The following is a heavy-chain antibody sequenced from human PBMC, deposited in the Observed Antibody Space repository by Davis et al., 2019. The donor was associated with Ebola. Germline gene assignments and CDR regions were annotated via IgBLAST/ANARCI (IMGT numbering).Heavy chain of an antibody. CDR1: GFTFSSYA. D-gene: IGHD1-26*01. Sequence: PGGSLRLSCAASGFTFSSYAMHGVRQAPGKGLEWVAVISYDGSNKYYADSVKGRFTISRDNSKNTLYLQMNSLRAEDTAVYYCARDPNSGSYYFYFDYFDYWGQGTLVTVSS. J-gene: IGHJ4*02. CDR2: ISYDGSNK. CDR3: ARDPNSGSYYFYFDYFDY. V-gene: IGHV3-30-3*01.